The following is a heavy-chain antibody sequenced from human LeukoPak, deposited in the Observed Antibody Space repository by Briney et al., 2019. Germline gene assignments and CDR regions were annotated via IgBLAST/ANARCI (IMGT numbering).Heavy chain of an antibody. J-gene: IGHJ6*03. CDR1: GFTFSSYW. D-gene: IGHD3-10*01. Sequence: GGSLRLSCAASGFTFSSYWMHWVRQAPGKGLVGVSRINSDGRSTSYADSVNVLFTSSRDNAKNTLYQQMNSLRAEDTAVYYCYGSGSYYDYYYYMDVWGKGTTVTVSS. CDR3: YGSGSYYDYYYYMDV. CDR2: INSDGRST. V-gene: IGHV3-74*01.